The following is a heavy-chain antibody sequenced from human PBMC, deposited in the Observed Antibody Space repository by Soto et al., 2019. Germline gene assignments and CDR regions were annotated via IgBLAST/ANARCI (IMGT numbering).Heavy chain of an antibody. J-gene: IGHJ5*02. V-gene: IGHV1-24*01. D-gene: IGHD2-15*01. CDR1: GYTLTELS. CDR2: FDPEDGET. CDR3: ATVVNCSGGSCYHFPNWFDP. Sequence: GASVKVSCKVSGYTLTELSMHWVRQAPGKGLEWMGGFDPEDGETIYAQKFQGRVTMTEDTSTDTAYMELSSLRSEDTAVYYCATVVNCSGGSCYHFPNWFDPWGQGTLVTVSS.